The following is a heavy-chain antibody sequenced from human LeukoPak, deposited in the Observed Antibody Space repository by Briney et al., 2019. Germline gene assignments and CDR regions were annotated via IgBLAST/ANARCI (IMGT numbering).Heavy chain of an antibody. J-gene: IGHJ6*02. CDR2: ISYDGSNK. V-gene: IGHV3-30-3*01. Sequence: GGSLRLSCAASGFTFSSYAMHWVRQAPGKGLEWVAVISYDGSNKYYADSVKGRFTISRDNSKNTLYLQMNSLRAEDTAVFYCARDAGYCSGGSCYPYYYGMDVWGQGTTVTVSS. CDR3: ARDAGYCSGGSCYPYYYGMDV. CDR1: GFTFSSYA. D-gene: IGHD2-15*01.